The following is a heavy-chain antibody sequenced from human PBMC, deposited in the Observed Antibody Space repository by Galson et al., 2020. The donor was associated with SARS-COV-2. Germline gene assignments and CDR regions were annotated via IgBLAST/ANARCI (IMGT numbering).Heavy chain of an antibody. CDR3: ARMRNWDDVRGREAFDV. V-gene: IGHV2-26*01. Sequence: SGPTLVNPTETLTLTCTVSGFSLSDPRMGVIWIRQPPGKALEWLAHIFSNDEKSYITSLKSRLTISKDTSKSQVVLTVTNMDPVDTATYYCARMRNWDDVRGREAFDVWGQGTMVTVSS. J-gene: IGHJ3*01. CDR1: GFSLSDPRMG. CDR2: IFSNDEK. D-gene: IGHD1-1*01.